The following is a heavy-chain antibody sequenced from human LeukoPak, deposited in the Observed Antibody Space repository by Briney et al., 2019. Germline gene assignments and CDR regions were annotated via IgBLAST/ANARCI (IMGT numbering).Heavy chain of an antibody. CDR1: GFTFHDYA. J-gene: IGHJ4*02. D-gene: IGHD3-10*01. V-gene: IGHV3-43D*04. CDR3: ARGEYGSGSYHIDY. Sequence: PGGSLRLSCAASGFTFHDYAMHWVRQAPGTGLEWVSLIRWDGGTTNYADSVKGRFTISRDNAKNSLYLQMNSLRAEDTAVYYCARGEYGSGSYHIDYWGQGTLVTVSS. CDR2: IRWDGGTT.